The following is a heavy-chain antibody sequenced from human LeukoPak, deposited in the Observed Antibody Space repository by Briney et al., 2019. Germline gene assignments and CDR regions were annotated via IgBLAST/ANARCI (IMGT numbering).Heavy chain of an antibody. V-gene: IGHV3-30*02. CDR3: AKLLYWYIDL. Sequence: PGGSLRLSCAASGFTFNNYGMHWVRQAPGKGLEWAAFIRYDGSNKYYADSVKGRFTISRDNSKNTLYLQVNSLRAEDTAVYYCAKLLYWYIDLWGRGTLVTVSS. J-gene: IGHJ2*01. D-gene: IGHD2-15*01. CDR2: IRYDGSNK. CDR1: GFTFNNYG.